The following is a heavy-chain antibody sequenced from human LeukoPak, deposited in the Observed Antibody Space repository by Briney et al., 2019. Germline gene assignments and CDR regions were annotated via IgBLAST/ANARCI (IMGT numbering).Heavy chain of an antibody. J-gene: IGHJ6*03. V-gene: IGHV4-4*07. CDR3: ARDRGSVVTGYYYYYMDV. D-gene: IGHD2-21*02. Sequence: PSETLSLTCTVSGGSISSYYWSWIRQPAGKGLEWIGRIYTSGSTNYNPSLKSRVTMSVDTSKNQFSLKLSSVTAADTAVYYCARDRGSVVTGYYYYYMDVWGKGTTVTVSS. CDR2: IYTSGST. CDR1: GGSISSYY.